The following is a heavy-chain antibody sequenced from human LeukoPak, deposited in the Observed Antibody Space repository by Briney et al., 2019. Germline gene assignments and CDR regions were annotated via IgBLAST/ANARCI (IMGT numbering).Heavy chain of an antibody. D-gene: IGHD3-3*01. J-gene: IGHJ4*02. CDR1: GFTFSSYS. CDR3: ARDREVFGDFDY. Sequence: PGGSLRLSCAASGFTFSSYSMNWVRQAPGKGLEWVSSISSSSSYIYYADSVKGRFTISRDNAKNSLYLQMKSLRAEDTAVYYCARDREVFGDFDYWGQGTLVTVSS. V-gene: IGHV3-21*01. CDR2: ISSSSSYI.